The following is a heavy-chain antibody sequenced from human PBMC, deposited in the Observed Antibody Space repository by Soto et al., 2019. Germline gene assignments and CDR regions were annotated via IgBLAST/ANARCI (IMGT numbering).Heavy chain of an antibody. Sequence: QVQLVESGGGVVQPGRSLRLSCAASGFTFSSYAMHWVRQAPGKGLEWVAVISYDGSNKYYADSVKGRFTISRDNSKNTLYLQMNSLRAEDTAGYYCARDWLLGYCDYWGQGTLVTVSS. CDR3: ARDWLLGYCDY. D-gene: IGHD2-15*01. CDR1: GFTFSSYA. CDR2: ISYDGSNK. V-gene: IGHV3-30-3*01. J-gene: IGHJ4*02.